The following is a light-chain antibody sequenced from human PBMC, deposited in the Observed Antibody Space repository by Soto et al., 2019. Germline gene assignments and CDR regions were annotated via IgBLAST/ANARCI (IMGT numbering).Light chain of an antibody. J-gene: IGLJ2*01. CDR3: QTWGTGILV. V-gene: IGLV4-69*01. CDR1: SGHSSYA. Sequence: QLVLTQSPSASASLGASVKLTCTLSSGHSSYAIAWHQQQPEKGPRYLMKLNSDGSHSKGDGIPDRFSGSSSGAERYLTISRLQSEDEADYYCQTWGTGILVFGGGTKLPVL. CDR2: LNSDGSH.